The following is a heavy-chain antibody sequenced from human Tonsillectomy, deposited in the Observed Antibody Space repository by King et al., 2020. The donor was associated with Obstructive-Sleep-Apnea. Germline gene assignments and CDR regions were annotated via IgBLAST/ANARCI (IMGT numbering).Heavy chain of an antibody. CDR3: AREWLGVDY. J-gene: IGHJ4*02. V-gene: IGHV4-59*01. D-gene: IGHD6-19*01. CDR2: IYYTGSA. CDR1: GGSITSYY. Sequence: QLQESGPGLVKPSETLSLTCTVSGGSITSYYWSWIRQPPGKGLEWIGYIYYTGSANYNPPLKSRVTISVDTSKNQFSLRLSSVTAADTAVFYCAREWLGVDYWGQGTLVTISS.